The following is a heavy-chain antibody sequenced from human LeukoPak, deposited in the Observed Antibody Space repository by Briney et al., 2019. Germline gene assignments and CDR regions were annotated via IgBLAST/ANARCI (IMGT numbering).Heavy chain of an antibody. D-gene: IGHD4-23*01. J-gene: IGHJ6*02. CDR3: ARDQSGGNFVYYYYGMDV. Sequence: VKVSCKAXGGTFSXYAISWVRQAPGQGLEWMGRIIPILGIANYAQKFQGRVTITADKSTSTAYMELSSLRSEDTAVYYCARDQSGGNFVYYYYGMDVWGQGTTVTVSS. V-gene: IGHV1-69*04. CDR1: GGTFSXYA. CDR2: IIPILGIA.